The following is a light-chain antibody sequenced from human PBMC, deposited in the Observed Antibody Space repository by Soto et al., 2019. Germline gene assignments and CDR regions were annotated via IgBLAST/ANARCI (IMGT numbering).Light chain of an antibody. CDR2: GAS. Sequence: DIQLTQSPSFLSASVGDRVTVTCRASQGISSYLAWYQQKPLKAPEVLIFGASSLQSWVPSRFRGSGSGREFTLTISSLLPEDFATYYCQQLMSYPITSGQGTRL. CDR3: QQLMSYPIT. CDR1: QGISSY. V-gene: IGKV1-9*01. J-gene: IGKJ5*01.